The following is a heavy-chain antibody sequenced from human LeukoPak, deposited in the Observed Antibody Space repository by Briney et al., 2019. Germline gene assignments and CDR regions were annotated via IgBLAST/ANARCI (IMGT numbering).Heavy chain of an antibody. CDR1: GFTFSNFG. J-gene: IGHJ4*02. CDR3: ARDLLGWELHYFDY. CDR2: ISSSGSTI. D-gene: IGHD1-26*01. V-gene: IGHV3-48*04. Sequence: PGGSLRLSCAASGFTFSNFGMAWVRQAPGKGLEWVSYISSSGSTINYADSVKGRFSISRDNAKNSLYLQMNSLRAEDTAVYYCARDLLGWELHYFDYWGQGTLVTVSS.